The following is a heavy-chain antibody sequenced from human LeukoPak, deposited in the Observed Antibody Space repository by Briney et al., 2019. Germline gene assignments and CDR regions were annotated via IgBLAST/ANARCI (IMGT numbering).Heavy chain of an antibody. J-gene: IGHJ4*02. CDR2: IYTSGST. CDR1: GGSISSGSYY. CDR3: ARVGDGDTAMVRYYFDY. D-gene: IGHD5-18*01. V-gene: IGHV4-61*02. Sequence: PSQTLSLTCTVSGGSISSGSYYWSWIRQPAGKGLEWIGRIYTSGSTNYNPSLKSRVTISVDTSKNQFSLKLSSVTAADTAVYYCARVGDGDTAMVRYYFDYWGQGTLVTVSS.